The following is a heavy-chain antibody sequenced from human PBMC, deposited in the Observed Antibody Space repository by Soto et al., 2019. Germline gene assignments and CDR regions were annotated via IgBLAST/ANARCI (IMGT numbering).Heavy chain of an antibody. Sequence: ASVKGSCKASGYTFASYGISWGRQAPGQGLEWMGWISAYNGNTNYAQKLQGRVTMTTDTSTSTAYMELRSLRSDDTAVYYCARGRSLGNWFDPWGQGTLVTVSS. D-gene: IGHD3-3*01. V-gene: IGHV1-18*01. CDR2: ISAYNGNT. CDR1: GYTFASYG. J-gene: IGHJ5*02. CDR3: ARGRSLGNWFDP.